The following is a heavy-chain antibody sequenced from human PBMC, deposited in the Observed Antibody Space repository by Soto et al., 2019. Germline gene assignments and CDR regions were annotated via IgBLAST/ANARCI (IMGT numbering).Heavy chain of an antibody. CDR2: IRNKANSYAT. J-gene: IGHJ5*02. Sequence: EVQLVESGGGLVQPGGSLKLSCAASGSTFSDSTMHWVRQASGKGLEWVGRIRNKANSYATAYAASVKGRFTVSRDDSKNTAYLQMNGLKTEDTAVYYCTSSFVVVTAIAASWGQGTLVTVSS. D-gene: IGHD2-21*02. CDR1: GSTFSDST. CDR3: TSSFVVVTAIAAS. V-gene: IGHV3-73*02.